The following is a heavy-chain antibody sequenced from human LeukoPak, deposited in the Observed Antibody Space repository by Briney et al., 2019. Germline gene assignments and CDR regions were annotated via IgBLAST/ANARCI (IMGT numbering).Heavy chain of an antibody. CDR3: ARDFAGYSYGYWYFDL. CDR2: IYTSGST. CDR1: GGSISSYY. V-gene: IGHV4-4*07. D-gene: IGHD5-18*01. Sequence: SETLSLPCTVSGGSISSYYWSWIRQPAGKGLEWIGRIYTSGSTNYNPSLKSRVTMSVDTSKNQFSLKLSSVTAADTAVYYCARDFAGYSYGYWYFDLWGRGTLVTVSS. J-gene: IGHJ2*01.